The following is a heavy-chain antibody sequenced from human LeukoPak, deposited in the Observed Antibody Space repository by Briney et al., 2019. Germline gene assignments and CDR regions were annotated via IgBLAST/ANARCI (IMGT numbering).Heavy chain of an antibody. CDR1: GFTFSDYN. V-gene: IGHV3-48*02. J-gene: IGHJ6*02. CDR2: ISSGSDTI. Sequence: GGSLRLSCAASGFTFSDYNMNWVRQAPGKGLEWLSYISSGSDTIYYADSVKGRFTISRDSAKNSLYLQMNSLRDEDTAVYYCARDEAVAGTYYYYYGMDVWGQGTTVTVSS. D-gene: IGHD6-19*01. CDR3: ARDEAVAGTYYYYYGMDV.